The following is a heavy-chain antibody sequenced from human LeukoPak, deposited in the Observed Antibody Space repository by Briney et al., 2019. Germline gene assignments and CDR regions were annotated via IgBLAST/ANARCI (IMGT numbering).Heavy chain of an antibody. D-gene: IGHD3-10*01. CDR1: GFTVSRNY. V-gene: IGHV3-53*05. Sequence: GGSLRLSCAASGFTVSRNYMSWVRQAPGKGLEWVSIIYSGGRTYYADSVKGRFTLSRDNSKNTLYLQMNSLRAEDTAVYYCAKGYGSGSYSLLFDYWGQGTLVTVSS. CDR2: IYSGGRT. CDR3: AKGYGSGSYSLLFDY. J-gene: IGHJ4*02.